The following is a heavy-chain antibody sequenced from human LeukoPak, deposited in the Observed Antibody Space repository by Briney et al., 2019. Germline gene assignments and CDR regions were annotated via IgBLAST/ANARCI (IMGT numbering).Heavy chain of an antibody. J-gene: IGHJ4*02. CDR3: ARGPVGYSYGFFDY. D-gene: IGHD5-18*01. CDR2: INHSGST. V-gene: IGHV4-34*01. Sequence: SETLSLTCAVYGGSFSGYYRSWIRQPPGKGLEWIGEINHSGSTNYNPSLKSRVTISVDTSKNQFSLKLSSVTAADTAVYYCARGPVGYSYGFFDYWGQGTLVTVSS. CDR1: GGSFSGYY.